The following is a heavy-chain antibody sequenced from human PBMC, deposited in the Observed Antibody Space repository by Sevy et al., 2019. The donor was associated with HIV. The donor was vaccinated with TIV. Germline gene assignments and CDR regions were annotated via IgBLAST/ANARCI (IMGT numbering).Heavy chain of an antibody. V-gene: IGHV3-33*01. CDR1: GFTFSSYG. Sequence: GGSLRLSCAASGFTFSSYGMHWVRQAPGKGLEWVAVIWYDGSNKYYADSVKGRFTISRDNSKNTLYLQMNSLRAEDTAVYYCARGPTVYGDYGLDFDYWCQGTLVTVSS. D-gene: IGHD4-17*01. J-gene: IGHJ4*02. CDR3: ARGPTVYGDYGLDFDY. CDR2: IWYDGSNK.